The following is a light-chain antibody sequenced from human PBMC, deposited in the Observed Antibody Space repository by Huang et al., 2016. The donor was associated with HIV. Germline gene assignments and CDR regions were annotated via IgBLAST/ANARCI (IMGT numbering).Light chain of an antibody. CDR3: HQRAGWPL. Sequence: EVVLTQSPATLSLSPGERATLSCRASQTISSYLAWYQHKPGQSPRLLIYDTSMRATGIPARFSGSGSETDFTLTISGLEREDFAVYYCHQRAGWPLFGGGTKVEIK. V-gene: IGKV3-11*01. J-gene: IGKJ4*02. CDR2: DTS. CDR1: QTISSY.